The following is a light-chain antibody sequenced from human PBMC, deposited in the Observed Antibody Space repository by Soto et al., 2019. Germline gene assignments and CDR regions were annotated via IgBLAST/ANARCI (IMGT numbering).Light chain of an antibody. CDR3: QQLNGYPPS. J-gene: IGKJ4*01. CDR1: QSISSW. V-gene: IGKV1-5*03. Sequence: DIQMTQSPSTLSASVRDRVTITCRASQSISSWLAWYQQKPGKAPKLLMYKASDLESGVPSRFSGSGSGTEFTLTISSLQPDDFATYYCQQLNGYPPSFGGGTKVEIK. CDR2: KAS.